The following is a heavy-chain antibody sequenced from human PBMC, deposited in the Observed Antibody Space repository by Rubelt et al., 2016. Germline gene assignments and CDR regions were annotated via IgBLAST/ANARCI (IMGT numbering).Heavy chain of an antibody. V-gene: IGHV3-11*06. Sequence: GRFTISRDNAKNSLYLQMNSLRAEDTAVYYCARAPVGGYCSGGSCYSDYFDYWGQGTLVTVSS. D-gene: IGHD2-15*01. J-gene: IGHJ4*02. CDR3: ARAPVGGYCSGGSCYSDYFDY.